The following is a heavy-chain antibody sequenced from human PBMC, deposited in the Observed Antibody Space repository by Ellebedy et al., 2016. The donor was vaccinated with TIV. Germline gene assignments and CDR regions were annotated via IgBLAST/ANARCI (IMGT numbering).Heavy chain of an antibody. CDR3: ASERTTTYDRFFLY. CDR1: GGSIRSSRYY. Sequence: SETLSLXCTVSGGSIRSSRYYWGWIRQPPGKGLEWIGSLYYAGTTYYNPSLKSRVTISADKSKNDFSLRLTSVTAADTAVYYCASERTTTYDRFFLYWGQGNLVTVSS. CDR2: LYYAGTT. D-gene: IGHD3-22*01. V-gene: IGHV4-39*07. J-gene: IGHJ4*02.